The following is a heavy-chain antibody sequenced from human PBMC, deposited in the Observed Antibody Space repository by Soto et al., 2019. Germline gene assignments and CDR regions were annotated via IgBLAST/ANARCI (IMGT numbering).Heavy chain of an antibody. CDR2: ISAYNGNT. CDR1: GYTSTNYA. D-gene: IGHD2-15*01. J-gene: IGHJ4*02. Sequence: ASVKVSCKASGYTSTNYAFTWVRQAPGQGLEWMGWISAYNGNTDYARKLQGRVIMTRDTSTSTAYMELRTLTSDDSAVYYCATEGSRSGRPRPHTYLDYWGQGTLVTVSS. V-gene: IGHV1-18*04. CDR3: ATEGSRSGRPRPHTYLDY.